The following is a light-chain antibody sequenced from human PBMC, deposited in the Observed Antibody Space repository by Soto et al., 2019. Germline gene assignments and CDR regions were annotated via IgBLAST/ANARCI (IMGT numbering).Light chain of an antibody. J-gene: IGKJ1*01. CDR1: QSVSSSF. CDR2: GAS. CDR3: QQYGSSLWT. Sequence: EIVLTQSPGTLSLSPGERATLSCRASQSVSSSFLAWYQQKPGQAPRLLIYGASSRATGIPDRFSGSGSGTDFTLTISRLEPEDFALYYCQQYGSSLWTFGQGTKLEIK. V-gene: IGKV3-20*01.